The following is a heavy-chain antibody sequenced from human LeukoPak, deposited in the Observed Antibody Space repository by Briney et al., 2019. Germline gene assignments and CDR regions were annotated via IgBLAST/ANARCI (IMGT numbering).Heavy chain of an antibody. D-gene: IGHD2-2*01. J-gene: IGHJ4*02. CDR3: ARGPPACSTNCYGYLDY. V-gene: IGHV3-53*01. CDR2: IYSGGDT. CDR1: GFPVSGIY. Sequence: PGGSLRLSCAASGFPVSGIYMSWVSQAPGKGLEWISLIYSGGDTYYPDSVRGRFTISRDNSKNTLYLQMNSLRAEDTAVYYCARGPPACSTNCYGYLDYWGQGTLVTVSS.